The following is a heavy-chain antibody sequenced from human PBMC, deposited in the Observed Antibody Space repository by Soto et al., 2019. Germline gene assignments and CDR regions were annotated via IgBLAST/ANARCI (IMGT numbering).Heavy chain of an antibody. V-gene: IGHV3-48*03. CDR1: GFAFSNYE. CDR2: ISLSGSTI. CDR3: ARESFSASPNFFDY. J-gene: IGHJ4*02. D-gene: IGHD3-3*02. Sequence: GSLLVACTASGFAFSNYEMNWVRQAPGKGLEWVSYISLSGSTIYYADSVKGRFTISRDDAKNSLYLQMDSLRADDTAVYYCARESFSASPNFFDYWGQGTLVTVYS.